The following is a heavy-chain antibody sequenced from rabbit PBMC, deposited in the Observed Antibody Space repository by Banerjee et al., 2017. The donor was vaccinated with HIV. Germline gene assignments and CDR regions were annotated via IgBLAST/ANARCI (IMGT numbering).Heavy chain of an antibody. CDR3: ARGAGYADYGDTYYVMDL. D-gene: IGHD2-1*01. CDR1: GFDFSTSYY. Sequence: QEQLEESGGDLVKPEGSLTLTCTASGFDFSTSYYMCWVRQAPGKGLEWVGCINTGSGSAYYASWAKGRFTISLDNAQNTVFLQMTSLTAADTATYFCARGAGYADYGDTYYVMDLWGPGTLVTVS. J-gene: IGHJ6*01. V-gene: IGHV1S45*01. CDR2: INTGSGSA.